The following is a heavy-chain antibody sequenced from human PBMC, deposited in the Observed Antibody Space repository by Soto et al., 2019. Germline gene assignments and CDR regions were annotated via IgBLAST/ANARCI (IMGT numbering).Heavy chain of an antibody. D-gene: IGHD5-12*01. CDR1: GFTFSGYS. V-gene: IGHV3-7*03. Sequence: GGSLRLSCWASGFTFSGYSMHWVRQAPGNGLEWVSNINHDGSKIYYVDSVKGRFTISRDNAKNSLYLQMNSLRAEDTAVYYCAREGMATSIYYYYYGMDVWGQGTTVTSP. J-gene: IGHJ6*02. CDR3: AREGMATSIYYYYYGMDV. CDR2: INHDGSKI.